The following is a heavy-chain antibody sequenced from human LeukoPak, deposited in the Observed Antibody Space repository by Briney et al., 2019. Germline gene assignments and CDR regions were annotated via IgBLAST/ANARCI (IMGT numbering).Heavy chain of an antibody. V-gene: IGHV1-46*01. CDR2: LNPSGGRT. CDR1: GYTFTSHY. J-gene: IGHJ4*02. Sequence: ASAKVSCKAFGYTFTSHYMHWVRQAPGQGLEWMGILNPSGGRTTYAQKFKGRVTMTRDTSTSTVYMELSSLRSEDTAVYYCARDLIVDTVMGLFDYWGQGTLVTVSS. D-gene: IGHD5-18*01. CDR3: ARDLIVDTVMGLFDY.